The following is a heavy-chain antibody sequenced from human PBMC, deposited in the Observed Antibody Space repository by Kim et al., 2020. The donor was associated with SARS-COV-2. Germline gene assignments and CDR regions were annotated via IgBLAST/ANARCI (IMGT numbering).Heavy chain of an antibody. D-gene: IGHD6-13*01. V-gene: IGHV7-4-1*02. J-gene: IGHJ4*02. Sequence: ASVKVSCKASGYSFTTYGLNWVRQAPGQGLEWMGWINTNTGNPTYAQGFTGQFVFSVDTSVSTAYLHITSLKAEDTAVYYCARGTWSSSWGAYFDYWGQGTLVTVSS. CDR1: GYSFTTYG. CDR2: INTNTGNP. CDR3: ARGTWSSSWGAYFDY.